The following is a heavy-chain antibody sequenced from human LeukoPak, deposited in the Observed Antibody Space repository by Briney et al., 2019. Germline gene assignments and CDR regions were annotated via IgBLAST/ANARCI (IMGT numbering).Heavy chain of an antibody. Sequence: SETLSLTCSVSGASISTYYWSWIRQPPGKGLEWIGYIYYSGTTSYNPSLKSRVTISVDTSRNQFSLRLSSATAADAAVYYCARDRRTCSSTSCYDDWFDPWGQGTLVTVSS. CDR3: ARDRRTCSSTSCYDDWFDP. V-gene: IGHV4-59*12. D-gene: IGHD2-2*01. CDR2: IYYSGTT. CDR1: GASISTYY. J-gene: IGHJ5*02.